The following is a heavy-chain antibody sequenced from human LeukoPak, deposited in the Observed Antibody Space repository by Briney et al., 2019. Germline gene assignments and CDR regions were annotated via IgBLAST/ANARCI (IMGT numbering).Heavy chain of an antibody. CDR3: AKGLGYCSGGSCST. CDR1: GFTFSSYG. CDR2: ISYDGSNK. D-gene: IGHD2-15*01. J-gene: IGHJ5*02. V-gene: IGHV3-30*18. Sequence: EGSLRLSCAASGFTFSSYGMHWVRQAPGKGLEWVAVISYDGSNKYYADSVKGRFTISRDNSKNTLYLQMNSLRAEDTAVYYCAKGLGYCSGGSCSTWGQGTLVTVSS.